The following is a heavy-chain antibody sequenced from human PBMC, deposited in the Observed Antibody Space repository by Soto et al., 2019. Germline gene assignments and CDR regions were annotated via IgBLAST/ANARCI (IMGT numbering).Heavy chain of an antibody. D-gene: IGHD3-16*01. CDR2: INTDGTGT. CDR3: ASPTVGGFDH. J-gene: IGHJ4*02. Sequence: GGSLRLSCAASGFTFRTYWMHWVRQVAGKGLVWVARINTDGTGTSYADSVKGRFTISRDNAKNTLFLQVNNLRDDDTALYHCASPTVGGFDHWRAGTQLTVSS. V-gene: IGHV3-74*01. CDR1: GFTFRTYW.